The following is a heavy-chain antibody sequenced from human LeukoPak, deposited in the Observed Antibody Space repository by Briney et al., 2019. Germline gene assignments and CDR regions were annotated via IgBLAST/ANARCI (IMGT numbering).Heavy chain of an antibody. CDR1: GFTLSWYA. V-gene: IGHV3-21*06. CDR3: ARVPGGSYQVVDY. CDR2: ISRSEAYT. J-gene: IGHJ4*02. D-gene: IGHD1-26*01. Sequence: PGGSLRLSCTASGFTLSWYAMDWVRQAPGKGLEWLSSISRSEAYTYYADSVKGRFTITRDNARNSVYLQMNSLRVEDTAVYYCARVPGGSYQVVDYWGQGTLVSVSS.